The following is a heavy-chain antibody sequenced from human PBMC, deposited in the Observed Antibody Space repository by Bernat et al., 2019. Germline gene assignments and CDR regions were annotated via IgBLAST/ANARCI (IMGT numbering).Heavy chain of an antibody. CDR2: IWYDGSNK. CDR3: ARGDGDYYFDY. CDR1: GFTFSSYG. V-gene: IGHV3-33*01. J-gene: IGHJ4*02. D-gene: IGHD7-27*01. Sequence: QVQLVESGGGVVQPGRSLRLSCAASGFTFSSYGMHWVRQAPGKGLEWVAGIWYDGSNKYYADSVKGRFTISRDNSKNTLYLQMNSLRAEDTAVYYCARGDGDYYFDYWGQGTLVTVSS.